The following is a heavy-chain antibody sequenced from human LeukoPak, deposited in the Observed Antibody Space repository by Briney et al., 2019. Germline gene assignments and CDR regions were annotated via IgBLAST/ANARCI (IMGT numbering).Heavy chain of an antibody. Sequence: GGSLRLSCAASGFTFSSYSMNWVRQAPGKGLEGVSSISSSSSYIYYADSVKGRFTISRDNAKNSLYLQMNSLRAEDTAVYYCARDPMPRIAVAGTPLDYWGQGTLVTVSS. CDR2: ISSSSSYI. CDR3: ARDPMPRIAVAGTPLDY. CDR1: GFTFSSYS. V-gene: IGHV3-21*01. J-gene: IGHJ4*02. D-gene: IGHD6-19*01.